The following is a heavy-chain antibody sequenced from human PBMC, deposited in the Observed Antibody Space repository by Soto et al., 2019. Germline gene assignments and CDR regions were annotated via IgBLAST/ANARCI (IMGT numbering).Heavy chain of an antibody. CDR1: GFTFNSYA. Sequence: PGGSLRLSCAASGFTFNSYAIHGVRQAPGKGLEWVAVISYNGSNKYYADSVKGRFTTSRDNSKNTVYLQMNSLRVEDTAVYYCARDGYVTVVRCYFALWGQGPLVTLS. V-gene: IGHV3-30-3*01. J-gene: IGHJ4*02. D-gene: IGHD3-22*01. CDR3: ARDGYVTVVRCYFAL. CDR2: ISYNGSNK.